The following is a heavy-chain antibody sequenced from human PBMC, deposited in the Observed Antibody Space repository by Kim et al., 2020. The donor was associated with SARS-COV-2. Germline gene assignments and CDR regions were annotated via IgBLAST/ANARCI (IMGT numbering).Heavy chain of an antibody. CDR3: ARDRYCSGGSCYHDAFDI. J-gene: IGHJ3*02. CDR1: GGSISSYY. Sequence: SETLSLTCTVSGGSISSYYWSWIRQPPGKGLEWIGYIYYSGSTSYNPSLKSRVTISVDTSKNQFSLKLTSVTAADTAVYYCARDRYCSGGSCYHDAFDIWGQGTMVTVSS. V-gene: IGHV4-59*01. CDR2: IYYSGST. D-gene: IGHD2-15*01.